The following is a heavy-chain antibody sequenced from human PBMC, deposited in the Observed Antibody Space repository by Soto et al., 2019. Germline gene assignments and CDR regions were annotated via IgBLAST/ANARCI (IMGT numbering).Heavy chain of an antibody. D-gene: IGHD3-3*01. Sequence: GASVKVSCKVSGYTLTELSMHWVRQAPGKGLEWMGGFDPEDGETIYAQKFQGRVTMTEDTSTDTAYMELSSLRSEDTAVYYCATQLYFSAPGLWWFDPWGQGTLVTVSS. CDR3: ATQLYFSAPGLWWFDP. V-gene: IGHV1-24*01. CDR1: GYTLTELS. CDR2: FDPEDGET. J-gene: IGHJ5*02.